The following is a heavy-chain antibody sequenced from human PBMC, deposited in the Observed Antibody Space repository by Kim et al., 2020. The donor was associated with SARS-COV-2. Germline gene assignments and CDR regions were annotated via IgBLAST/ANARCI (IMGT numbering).Heavy chain of an antibody. CDR3: ARGSVTIFGVGY. CDR1: GFTFRSYG. Sequence: GGSLRLSCAASGFTFRSYGMHWVRQAPGKGLEWVAVIWYDGSNKYYADSVKGRFTISRNNSKNSLYLHMNSLRADDTAVYYCARGSVTIFGVGYWGQGTLVTVSS. CDR2: IWYDGSNK. J-gene: IGHJ4*02. V-gene: IGHV3-33*08. D-gene: IGHD3-3*01.